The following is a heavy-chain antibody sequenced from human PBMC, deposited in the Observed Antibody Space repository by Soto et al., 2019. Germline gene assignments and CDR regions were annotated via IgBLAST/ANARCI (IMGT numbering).Heavy chain of an antibody. CDR3: ARDCSSSSCFRVGAFDI. CDR1: GFTFSSYS. J-gene: IGHJ3*02. Sequence: EVQLVESGGGLVKPGGSLRLSCAASGFTFSSYSMNWVRQAPGKGLERVSSISSSGSYIYYADSVKGRFTISRDNARNSLYLQMNGLGAEDTAVYYCARDCSSSSCFRVGAFDIWGQGTLVTVSS. D-gene: IGHD2-2*01. V-gene: IGHV3-21*01. CDR2: ISSSGSYI.